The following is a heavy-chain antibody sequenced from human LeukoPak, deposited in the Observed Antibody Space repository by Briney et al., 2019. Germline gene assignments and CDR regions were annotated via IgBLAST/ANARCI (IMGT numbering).Heavy chain of an antibody. V-gene: IGHV3-21*01. CDR1: GFTFSSYS. J-gene: IGHJ4*02. CDR3: ASFNYGDFDS. D-gene: IGHD4-17*01. Sequence: EGSLRLSCAASGFTFSSYSMNWVRQAPGKGLEWVSSISSSSSYIYYADSVKGRFTISRDNAKRSLYLQMNSLRPEDTAVYYCASFNYGDFDSWGQGTLVTVSS. CDR2: ISSSSSYI.